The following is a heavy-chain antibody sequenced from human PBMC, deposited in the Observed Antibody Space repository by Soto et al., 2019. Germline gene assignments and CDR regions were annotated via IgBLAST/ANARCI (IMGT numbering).Heavy chain of an antibody. CDR2: INHSGST. Sequence: QVQLQQWGAGLLKPSETLSLTCAVYGGSFSGYYWSWIRQPAGKGLEWIGEINHSGSTNYNPSLKSRVTISVDTSKNQFSLKLSSVTAADTAVYYCARGYDWNYVGWGQGTLVTVSS. V-gene: IGHV4-34*01. CDR1: GGSFSGYY. J-gene: IGHJ4*02. CDR3: ARGYDWNYVG. D-gene: IGHD1-7*01.